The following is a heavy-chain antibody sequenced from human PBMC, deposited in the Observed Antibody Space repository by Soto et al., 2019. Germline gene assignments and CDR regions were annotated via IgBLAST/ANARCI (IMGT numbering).Heavy chain of an antibody. Sequence: GHSVKVYCKTSGYTFVDHYLYWVRQAPGQGLEWMGWINPRNGDKKYAQKFQGRVTMIRDTIITTTYMDLSALTSDDTAVYYCAIVEVTRIEVMDVSCPGTIVTCSS. J-gene: IGHJ6*02. D-gene: IGHD2-21*02. CDR1: GYTFVDHY. CDR2: INPRNGDK. V-gene: IGHV1-2*02. CDR3: AIVEVTRIEVMDV.